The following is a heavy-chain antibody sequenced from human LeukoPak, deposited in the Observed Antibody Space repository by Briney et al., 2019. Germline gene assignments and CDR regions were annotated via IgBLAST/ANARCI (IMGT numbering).Heavy chain of an antibody. J-gene: IGHJ4*02. Sequence: SETLSLTCTVSGGSVSRGDYYWTWIRQPAGMGLEWIGRIYTSGGTSYSPSLKSRVTISLDTSKNQFSLRLSSVTAADTAVYYCARGGELLNYLGQGTLVTVSS. V-gene: IGHV4-61*02. D-gene: IGHD1-7*01. CDR3: ARGGELLNY. CDR2: IYTSGGT. CDR1: GGSVSRGDYY.